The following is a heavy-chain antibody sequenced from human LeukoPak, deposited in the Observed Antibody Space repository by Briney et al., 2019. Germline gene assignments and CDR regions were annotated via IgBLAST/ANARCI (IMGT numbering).Heavy chain of an antibody. D-gene: IGHD4-17*01. CDR1: GFTFSNYA. V-gene: IGHV3-23*01. CDR2: IDGSGGST. J-gene: IGHJ4*02. CDR3: AKAEATVIPLDY. Sequence: PGGSLRLSCVASGFTFSNYAMSWVRQAPAKGLEWVSTIDGSGGSTFYADSVKGRFTISRDSSKNTLYLQMNSLRAEDTAVYYCAKAEATVIPLDYWGQGTLVTVSS.